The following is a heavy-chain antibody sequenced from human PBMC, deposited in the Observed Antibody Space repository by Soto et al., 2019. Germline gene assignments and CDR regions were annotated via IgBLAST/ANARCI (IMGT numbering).Heavy chain of an antibody. CDR2: IIPMFETV. Sequence: SVKVSCKASGVTFDNYAVSWVRQAPGQGLEWMGGIIPMFETVNYAQRFQGRLTIAADESTSTAYMELTSLTSADTAIYFCARGLRTGNYGMDVWGQGTTVTVSS. D-gene: IGHD2-15*01. CDR3: ARGLRTGNYGMDV. CDR1: GVTFDNYA. J-gene: IGHJ6*02. V-gene: IGHV1-69*13.